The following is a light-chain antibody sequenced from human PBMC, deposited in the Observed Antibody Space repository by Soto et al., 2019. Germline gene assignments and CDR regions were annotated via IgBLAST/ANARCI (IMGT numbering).Light chain of an antibody. V-gene: IGKV3-20*01. CDR2: GAS. Sequence: EIVLTQSPGTLSLSPGERATLSCRASQSVSSSYLAWYQQKPGQAPRLLIYGASSRATGIPDRFSGSGSGTDCTLTISRLEPEDFAVYYCQQYGISPLFTFSPGTKVHIK. CDR1: QSVSSSY. CDR3: QQYGISPLFT. J-gene: IGKJ3*01.